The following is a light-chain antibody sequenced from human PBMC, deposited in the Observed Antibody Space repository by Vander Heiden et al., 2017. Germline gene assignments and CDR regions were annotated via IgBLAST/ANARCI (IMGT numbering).Light chain of an antibody. CDR2: EVI. CDR1: SSDVGNYNF. J-gene: IGLJ2*01. V-gene: IGLV2-23*02. Sequence: QSALTQPASVSASPGQSITISCTGTSSDVGNYNFVSWYQHHPGKAPKLIIYEVIKRPSGVSNRFSGSKSGNTASLTISGLQAEDEADYYCCSYGDSNTLVFGGGTKLTVL. CDR3: CSYGDSNTLV.